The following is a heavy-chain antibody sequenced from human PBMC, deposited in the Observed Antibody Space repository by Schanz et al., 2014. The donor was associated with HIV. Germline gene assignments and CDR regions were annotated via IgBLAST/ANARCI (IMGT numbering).Heavy chain of an antibody. D-gene: IGHD6-13*01. CDR3: ARRIIAEPSSWSKRGWFDP. CDR1: GGSFSVYS. Sequence: QVPLQQWGAGLLKPSETLSLTCAVYGGSFSVYSWSWIRQSPGQGLEWIGDINHSGRATYNASLKSRVTMSVDTSKNQFSLKLSSVTAADTAVYYCARRIIAEPSSWSKRGWFDPWGQGTLVTVSS. V-gene: IGHV4-34*01. CDR2: INHSGRA. J-gene: IGHJ5*02.